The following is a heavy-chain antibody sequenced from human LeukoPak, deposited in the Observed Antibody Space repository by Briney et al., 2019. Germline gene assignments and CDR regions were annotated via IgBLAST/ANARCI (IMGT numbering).Heavy chain of an antibody. V-gene: IGHV3-48*01. CDR2: ISSSSSTI. CDR1: GFTFSSYS. Sequence: GGSLRLSCAASGFTFSSYSMNWVRQAPGKGLEWVAYISSSSSTIYYADSVKGRFTISRDNAKNSLSLQMNSLSAEDTAVYYCARDDSSGYSPDYVIDYWGQGTLVTVSS. J-gene: IGHJ4*02. D-gene: IGHD3-22*01. CDR3: ARDDSSGYSPDYVIDY.